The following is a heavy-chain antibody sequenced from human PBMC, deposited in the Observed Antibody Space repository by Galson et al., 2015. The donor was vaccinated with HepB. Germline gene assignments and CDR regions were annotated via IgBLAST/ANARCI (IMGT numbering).Heavy chain of an antibody. J-gene: IGHJ5*02. CDR3: ARGRCGDTDCYLEWFDR. CDR2: INPMVNVA. Sequence: SVKVSCKAPGGTFRSYIINWVRQAPGQGLEWMGRINPMVNVAIYAQKFQGRFTITADKSTSTAYMELSGLRSEDTAVYYCARGRCGDTDCYLEWFDRWGQGTLVIVSS. V-gene: IGHV1-69*02. CDR1: GGTFRSYI. D-gene: IGHD2-21*02.